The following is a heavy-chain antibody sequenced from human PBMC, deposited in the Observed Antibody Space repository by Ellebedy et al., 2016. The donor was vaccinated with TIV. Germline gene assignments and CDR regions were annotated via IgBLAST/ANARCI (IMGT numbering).Heavy chain of an antibody. CDR1: GFTFSDYY. Sequence: PGGSLRLSCAASGFTFSDYYMSWIRQAPGKGLEWVSAISGSGGSTYYADSVKGRFTISRDNSKNTLYLQMNSLRAEDTAVYYCAKDHIVVVTATFEGMVDYWGQGTLVTVSS. V-gene: IGHV3-23*01. D-gene: IGHD2-21*02. CDR3: AKDHIVVVTATFEGMVDY. J-gene: IGHJ4*02. CDR2: ISGSGGST.